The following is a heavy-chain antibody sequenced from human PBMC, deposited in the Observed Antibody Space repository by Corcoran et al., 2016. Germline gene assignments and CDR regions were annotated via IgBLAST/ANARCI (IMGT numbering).Heavy chain of an antibody. D-gene: IGHD2-2*01. V-gene: IGHV4-59*01. CDR1: GGSISSYY. CDR2: IYYSGST. Sequence: QVQLQESGPGLVKPSETLSLTCTVSGGSISSYYWSWIRQPPGKGLEWIGYIYYSGSTNYNPSLKSRVTISVDTSKNQFPLKLSSVTAADTAVYYCARVCSSTSCYLYGMDVWGQGTTVTVSS. J-gene: IGHJ6*02. CDR3: ARVCSSTSCYLYGMDV.